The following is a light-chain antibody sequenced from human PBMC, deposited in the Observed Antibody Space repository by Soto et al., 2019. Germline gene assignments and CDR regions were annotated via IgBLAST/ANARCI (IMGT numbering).Light chain of an antibody. CDR2: SNN. Sequence: QSVLTQPPSASGTPGQRVTISCSGSNSNIGSHTVNWYQQFPGTAPKLLMYSNNQRPSGVPDRFSGSKSGTSASLAISGLQSEDEADYYCSVWDDSLTGWVFGGGTKLTVL. CDR3: SVWDDSLTGWV. V-gene: IGLV1-44*01. CDR1: NSNIGSHT. J-gene: IGLJ3*02.